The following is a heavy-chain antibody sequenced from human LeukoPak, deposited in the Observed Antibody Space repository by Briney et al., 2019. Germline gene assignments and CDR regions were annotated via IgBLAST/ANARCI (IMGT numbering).Heavy chain of an antibody. V-gene: IGHV3-7*03. D-gene: IGHD3-22*01. CDR1: GFTFSSYW. CDR2: IKQDGSEK. J-gene: IGHJ6*03. CDR3: ARGPPYYYESSGQTHYYYMDV. Sequence: GGSLRLSCAASGFTFSSYWMSWVRQAPGKGLEWVANIKQDGSEKYYVDSVKGRFTISRDNAKNSLYLQMNSLRAEDTALYYCARGPPYYYESSGQTHYYYMDVWGKGTTVTVSS.